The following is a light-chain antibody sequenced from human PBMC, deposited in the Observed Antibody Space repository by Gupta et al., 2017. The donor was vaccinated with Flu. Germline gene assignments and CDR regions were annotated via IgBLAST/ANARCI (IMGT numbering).Light chain of an antibody. J-gene: IGKJ5*01. V-gene: IGKV3-11*01. CDR1: QTINNY. CDR2: GAS. CDR3: QQQSKWPRT. Sequence: EIVLTQSPATLSVSPGERATLSCRASQTINNYLAWYHQIAGQPPRLLIFGASTRATGIPDRFSGSGSGTEFTLTISSLESEDFGVYYCQQQSKWPRTFGQGTXLE.